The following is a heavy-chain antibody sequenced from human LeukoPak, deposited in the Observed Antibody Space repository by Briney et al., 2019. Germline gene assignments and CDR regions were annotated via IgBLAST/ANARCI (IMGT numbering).Heavy chain of an antibody. J-gene: IGHJ4*02. V-gene: IGHV3-7*01. Sequence: PGGSLRLSCAASGFTFSSYWMSWVRQAPGKGLEWVANIKQDGSEKYYVDSVKGRFTISRDNAKNSLYLQMNSLRAEDTAVYYCARFTLYGDYVGRDFDYWGQGTLVTVSS. CDR2: IKQDGSEK. CDR3: ARFTLYGDYVGRDFDY. CDR1: GFTFSSYW. D-gene: IGHD4-17*01.